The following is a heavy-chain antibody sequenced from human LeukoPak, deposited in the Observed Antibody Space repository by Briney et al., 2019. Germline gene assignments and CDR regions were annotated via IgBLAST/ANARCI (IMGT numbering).Heavy chain of an antibody. CDR3: AKDPQQWLVQGFDP. CDR2: ISGSGGST. J-gene: IGHJ5*02. V-gene: IGHV3-23*01. D-gene: IGHD6-19*01. CDR1: GFTFSSYA. Sequence: GGSLRLSCAASGFTFSSYAMSWVRQAPGKGLEWVSAISGSGGSTYYADSVKGRFTISRDNSKNTLYLQMNSVRAEDTGVYYCAKDPQQWLVQGFDPWGQGTVVTVSS.